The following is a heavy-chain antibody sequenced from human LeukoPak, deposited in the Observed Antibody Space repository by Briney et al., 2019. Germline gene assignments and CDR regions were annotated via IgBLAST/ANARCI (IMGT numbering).Heavy chain of an antibody. D-gene: IGHD6-19*01. V-gene: IGHV4-59*01. CDR3: ARDKSGNSGWYSYFDY. CDR1: GGSISSYH. J-gene: IGHJ4*02. Sequence: SETLSLTCTVSGGSISSYHWNWIRQPPGKGLEWIGYIYYSGSTNYNPSLKSRLTISVDTSKNQFSLKLSSVTAADTAVYYCARDKSGNSGWYSYFDYWGQGTLVTVSS. CDR2: IYYSGST.